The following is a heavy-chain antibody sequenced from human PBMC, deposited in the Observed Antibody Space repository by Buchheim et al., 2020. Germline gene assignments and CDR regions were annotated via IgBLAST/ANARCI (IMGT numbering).Heavy chain of an antibody. CDR2: ISYDGSNK. V-gene: IGHV3-33*05. Sequence: QVQLVESGGGVVQPGRSLRLSCAASGFTFSSYGMHWVRQAPGKGLEWVAVISYDGSNKYYADSVKGRFTISRDNPKNTLYLQMNSLRAEDTAVYYCAKVDSGYSSSWYYYDSSGPTGYWGQGTL. CDR1: GFTFSSYG. D-gene: IGHD6-13*01. J-gene: IGHJ4*02. CDR3: AKVDSGYSSSWYYYDSSGPTGY.